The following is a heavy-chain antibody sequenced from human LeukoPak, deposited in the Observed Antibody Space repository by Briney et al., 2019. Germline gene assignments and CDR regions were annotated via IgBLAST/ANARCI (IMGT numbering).Heavy chain of an antibody. CDR1: GFPFGSYV. J-gene: IGHJ4*02. CDR2: ISHDAERI. Sequence: GGSLRLSCAASGFPFGSYVMSWVRQAPGKGLEWVSYISHDAERIYYADFVKGRFTISRDNVQDSLHLQMNSLRDEDTGVYYCARDSDWAFHYWGQGTLVTVSS. CDR3: ARDSDWAFHY. D-gene: IGHD3-9*01. V-gene: IGHV3-48*02.